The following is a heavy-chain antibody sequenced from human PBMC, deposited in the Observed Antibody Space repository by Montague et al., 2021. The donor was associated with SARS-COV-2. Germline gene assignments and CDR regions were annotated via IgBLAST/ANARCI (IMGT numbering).Heavy chain of an antibody. CDR3: ARVGVPYYDILTGYYIEGSDAFDI. Sequence: SETLSLTCTVSGGSISSYYWSWIRQPPGRGLEWIGYIYYSGSTNCNPSLKSRVTISVDTSKNQFSLKLSSVAAADTAVYYCARVGVPYYDILTGYYIEGSDAFDIWGQGTMVTVSS. D-gene: IGHD3-9*01. J-gene: IGHJ3*02. CDR1: GGSISSYY. V-gene: IGHV4-59*13. CDR2: IYYSGST.